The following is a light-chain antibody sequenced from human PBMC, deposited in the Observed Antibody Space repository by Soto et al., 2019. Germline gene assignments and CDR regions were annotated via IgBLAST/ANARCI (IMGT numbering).Light chain of an antibody. Sequence: DIQMTQSPSAMSASVGDRVTITCRANQGISNSLAWSQQKPGQVPKRLTYAASNLQSGVPSRFSGSGSGTEFTLTISNLQPEDFATYYCLQFNSYPYTFGQGTKLEIK. V-gene: IGKV1-17*03. CDR2: AAS. CDR3: LQFNSYPYT. J-gene: IGKJ2*01. CDR1: QGISNS.